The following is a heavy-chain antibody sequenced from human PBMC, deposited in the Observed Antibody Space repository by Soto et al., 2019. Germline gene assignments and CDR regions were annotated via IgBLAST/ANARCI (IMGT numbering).Heavy chain of an antibody. CDR1: GFTFSGSA. CDR3: TRHPRRMDYDSSGYQFDP. D-gene: IGHD3-22*01. Sequence: AGGSLRLSCAASGFTFSGSAMHWVRQASGKGLEWVGRIRSKANSYATAYAASVKGRFTISRDDSKNTAYLQMNSLKTEGTAVYYCTRHPRRMDYDSSGYQFDPWGQGTLVTVSS. J-gene: IGHJ5*02. CDR2: IRSKANSYAT. V-gene: IGHV3-73*01.